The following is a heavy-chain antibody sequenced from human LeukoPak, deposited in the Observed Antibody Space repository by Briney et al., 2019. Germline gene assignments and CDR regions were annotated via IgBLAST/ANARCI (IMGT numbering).Heavy chain of an antibody. V-gene: IGHV4-34*01. CDR2: INHSGST. J-gene: IGHJ4*02. CDR3: ARRAAYYCSGGSCPYGY. D-gene: IGHD2-15*01. CDR1: GGSFSGYY. Sequence: PSETLSLTCAVYGGSFSGYYWSWIRQPPGKGLEWIGEINHSGSTNYNPSLKSRVTISVDTSKNQFTLKLRSVTAADTAVYYCARRAAYYCSGGSCPYGYWGQGTLVSVSS.